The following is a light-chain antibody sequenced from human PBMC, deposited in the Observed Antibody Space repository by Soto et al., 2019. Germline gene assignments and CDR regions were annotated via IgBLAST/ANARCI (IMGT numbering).Light chain of an antibody. J-gene: IGKJ4*01. CDR2: KAS. V-gene: IGKV1-5*03. CDR1: QGISSG. Sequence: DSQMTQYPSTLSASFGERATIPCGAGQGISSGLAWYQQKPGKAPKLLISKASTLQSGVPPRFSGSGSGTEFALTISSLQPDDFATYYCQQYESYPMTFGGGTKVEIK. CDR3: QQYESYPMT.